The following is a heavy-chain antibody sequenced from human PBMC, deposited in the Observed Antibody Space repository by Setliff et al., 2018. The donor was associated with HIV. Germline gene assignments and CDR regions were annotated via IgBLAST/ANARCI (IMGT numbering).Heavy chain of an antibody. D-gene: IGHD1-1*01. J-gene: IGHJ3*02. V-gene: IGHV3-48*01. CDR1: GFTFSSYS. CDR3: ARDKLEPHDGGYAFDI. Sequence: PGGSLRLSCTASGFTFSSYSMNWVRQAPGKGLEWLSYIRATNGNTQYADSVKGRFTISRDNAKNSLFLQMNSLRAEDTAVYYCARDKLEPHDGGYAFDIWGQGTMVTVSS. CDR2: IRATNGNT.